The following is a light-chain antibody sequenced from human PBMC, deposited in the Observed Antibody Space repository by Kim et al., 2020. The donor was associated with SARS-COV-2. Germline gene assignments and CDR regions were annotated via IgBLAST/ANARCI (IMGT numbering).Light chain of an antibody. V-gene: IGKV1-33*01. CDR2: DAS. CDR1: QDIRHY. CDR3: QQYDSLPPT. J-gene: IGKJ4*01. Sequence: ESVGDRVTITCRASQDIRHYLNWYQHKPGKAPQLLIYDASFLEPGVPSRFSGSGSGPDFTFTISSLQPEDIATYYCQQYDSLPPTFGGGTKVDIK.